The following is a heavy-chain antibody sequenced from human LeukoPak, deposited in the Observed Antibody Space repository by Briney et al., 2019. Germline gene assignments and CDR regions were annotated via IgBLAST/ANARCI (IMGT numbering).Heavy chain of an antibody. CDR1: GFTFSSYA. J-gene: IGHJ4*02. D-gene: IGHD6-13*01. V-gene: IGHV3-23*01. CDR2: ISGSGGST. Sequence: PGGSLRLSCAASGFTFSSYAMSWVRQAPGKGLEWVSAISGSGGSTYYADSVKGQFTISRDNSKNTLYLQMNSLRAEDTAVYYCAKDPEELAGYSSSWYSNWGQGTLVTVSS. CDR3: AKDPEELAGYSSSWYSN.